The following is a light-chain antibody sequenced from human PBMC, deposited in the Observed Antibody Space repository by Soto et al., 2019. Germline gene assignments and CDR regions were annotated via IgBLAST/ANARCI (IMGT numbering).Light chain of an antibody. Sequence: EIVLTQSPATQSLSPGERATLSCRASQSVSSFLAWYQQKPGQAPRLLIYDASNRATGIPARFSGSGSGTDFTLTISSLEPEDFAVYYCQQRSSWPQTFGQGTELEIK. V-gene: IGKV3-11*01. CDR1: QSVSSF. CDR3: QQRSSWPQT. J-gene: IGKJ2*01. CDR2: DAS.